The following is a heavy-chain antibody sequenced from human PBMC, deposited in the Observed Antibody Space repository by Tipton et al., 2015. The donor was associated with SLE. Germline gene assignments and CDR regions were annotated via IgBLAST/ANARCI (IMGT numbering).Heavy chain of an antibody. D-gene: IGHD3-3*01. Sequence: LSLTCAVYGGSFSGYYWSWIRPPPGKGLEWIGEINHIGSTNYHPSLNSRVTISVDTSKNQFSLKLSSVTAADTAVYYCARGHTIFGVVTSYFDFWGQGTLVTVSS. CDR3: ARGHTIFGVVTSYFDF. V-gene: IGHV4-34*01. CDR2: INHIGST. J-gene: IGHJ4*02. CDR1: GGSFSGYY.